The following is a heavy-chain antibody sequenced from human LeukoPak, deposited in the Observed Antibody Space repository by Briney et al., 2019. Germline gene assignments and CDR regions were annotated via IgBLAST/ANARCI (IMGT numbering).Heavy chain of an antibody. V-gene: IGHV1-46*01. CDR1: GYTFTNYY. Sequence: GASVKVSCKAFGYTFTNYYIHWVRQAPGQGLEWMGIINPSGGTTTYAQKFQGRVTMTSDSSTSTVHMELISLRSEDTAVYYCARSSAYYSDFDSWGQGALVTVPS. CDR3: ARSSAYYSDFDS. J-gene: IGHJ4*02. D-gene: IGHD3-22*01. CDR2: INPSGGTT.